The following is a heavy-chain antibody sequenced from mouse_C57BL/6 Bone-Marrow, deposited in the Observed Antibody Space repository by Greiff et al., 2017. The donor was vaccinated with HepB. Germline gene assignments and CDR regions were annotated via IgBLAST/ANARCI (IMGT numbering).Heavy chain of an antibody. CDR1: GYTFTSYW. CDR2: IDPSDSET. D-gene: IGHD2-4*01. J-gene: IGHJ3*01. V-gene: IGHV1-52*01. Sequence: QVQLQQPGAELVRPGSSVKLSCKASGYTFTSYWMHWVKQRPIQGLEWIGNIDPSDSETHYNQKFKDKATLTVDKSSSTAYMQLSSLTSEDSAVYYCAGEGYDYDEAWFAYWGQGTLVTVSA. CDR3: AGEGYDYDEAWFAY.